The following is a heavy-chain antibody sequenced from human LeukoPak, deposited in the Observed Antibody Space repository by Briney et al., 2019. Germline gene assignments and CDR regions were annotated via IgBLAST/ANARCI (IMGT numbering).Heavy chain of an antibody. J-gene: IGHJ4*02. D-gene: IGHD3-3*01. CDR3: ARRSTIFGVVIRYYFDY. V-gene: IGHV4-61*02. CDR2: IYTSGST. Sequence: SETLSLTCTVSGGSISSGSYYWSWIRQPAGKGLEWIGRIYTSGSTNYDPSLKSRVTISVDTSKNQFSLKLSSVTAADTAVYYCARRSTIFGVVIRYYFDYWGQGTLVTVSS. CDR1: GGSISSGSYY.